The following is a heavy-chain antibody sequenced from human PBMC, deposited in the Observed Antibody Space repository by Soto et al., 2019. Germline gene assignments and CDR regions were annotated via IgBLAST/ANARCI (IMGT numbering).Heavy chain of an antibody. CDR3: ARQTSRAKHGVRYFTEGSYRHFDY. D-gene: IGHD3-9*01. V-gene: IGHV4-59*08. CDR2: IYYSGST. Sequence: PSETLSLTCTVSGGSISSYYWSWIRQPPGKGLEWIGYIYYSGSTNYNPSLKSRVTISVDTSKNQFPLKLSSVTAADTAVYYCARQTSRAKHGVRYFTEGSYRHFDYWGQGTLVTVSS. J-gene: IGHJ4*02. CDR1: GGSISSYY.